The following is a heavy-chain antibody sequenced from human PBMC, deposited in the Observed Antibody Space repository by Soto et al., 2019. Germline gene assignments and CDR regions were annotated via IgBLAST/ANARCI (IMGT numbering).Heavy chain of an antibody. J-gene: IGHJ5*02. Sequence: QGQLVESGGGVVQPGRSLRLSCAASGFIFSSFPMHWVRQAPGKGLEWVAVISDDGNTKYYADSVKGRFTISRDNSKNTLYLQMNSLSAEDTAVYYCTRADVTVTLSVFDPWGQGTLVTVSS. CDR1: GFIFSSFP. CDR3: TRADVTVTLSVFDP. V-gene: IGHV3-30-3*01. CDR2: ISDDGNTK. D-gene: IGHD4-17*01.